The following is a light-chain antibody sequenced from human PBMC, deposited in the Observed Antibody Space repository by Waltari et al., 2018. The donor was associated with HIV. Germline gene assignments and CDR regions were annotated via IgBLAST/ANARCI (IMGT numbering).Light chain of an antibody. CDR2: KAS. J-gene: IGKJ1*01. V-gene: IGKV1-5*03. CDR3: QEYNTYTGT. Sequence: DIQMTQSPSTLSASVGDRVTITCRASQSIGLWLAWYQQNPGKAPKLLIYKASSLHTGVPSRFSGSGSGTEFTLTISSLQPFDFATYYCQEYNTYTGTFGQGTKVEVK. CDR1: QSIGLW.